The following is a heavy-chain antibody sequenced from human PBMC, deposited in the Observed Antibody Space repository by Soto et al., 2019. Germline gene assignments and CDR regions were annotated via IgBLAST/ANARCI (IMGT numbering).Heavy chain of an antibody. CDR1: GFTFSSYG. CDR3: TTLASNNGFDI. CDR2: IWYDASNK. J-gene: IGHJ3*02. V-gene: IGHV3-33*01. D-gene: IGHD6-19*01. Sequence: QVQLVESGGGVVEPGRSLRLSCAASGFTFSSYGMHCVRQAPGKGLEWVAVIWYDASNKYYADSVKDRFTISRDNSKNTLYLQMNSPRGDDPAWYYCTTLASNNGFDIWGQGTVVTVSS.